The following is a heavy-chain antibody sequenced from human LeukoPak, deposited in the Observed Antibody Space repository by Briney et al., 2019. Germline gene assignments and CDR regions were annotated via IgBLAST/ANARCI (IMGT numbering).Heavy chain of an antibody. V-gene: IGHV1-2*02. J-gene: IGHJ4*02. CDR3: ARGTTGTMGAGY. CDR1: GYTFTGYY. CDR2: INPNSGGT. Sequence: ASVKVSCKASGYTFTGYYMHWVRQAPGQGLEWMGWINPNSGGTNYAQKFQGRVTMTRDRSISTAYMELSRLRSDDTAVHYCARGTTGTMGAGYWGQGTLVTVSS. D-gene: IGHD1-1*01.